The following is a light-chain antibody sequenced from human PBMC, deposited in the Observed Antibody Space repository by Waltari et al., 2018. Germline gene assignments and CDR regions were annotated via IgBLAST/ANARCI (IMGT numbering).Light chain of an antibody. CDR2: LGS. CDR3: MQSLQALWT. J-gene: IGKJ1*01. CDR1: QSLLHSNGYNY. V-gene: IGKV2-28*01. Sequence: DIVVTQSPLSLPVTPGEPASISCRSSQSLLHSNGYNYLDWYLQKPGQSPQLLIYLGSNRASGVPDRFSGTGSGTDFTLKINRVQAEDVGVYYCMQSLQALWTFDQGTKVDIK.